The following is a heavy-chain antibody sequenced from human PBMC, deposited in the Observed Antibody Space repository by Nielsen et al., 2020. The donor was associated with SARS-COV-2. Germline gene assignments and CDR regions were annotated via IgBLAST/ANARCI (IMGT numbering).Heavy chain of an antibody. D-gene: IGHD3-22*01. Sequence: GESLKISCAASGFIFSDYNMNWVRQAPGKGLEWVSFISSRSDYIYYADSMKGRFTISRDNAKNSLFLQMNRLRVEDTAVYYCARDTHYYDSSGYYAPPYYYYGMDVWGQGTTVTVSS. CDR1: GFIFSDYN. CDR3: ARDTHYYDSSGYYAPPYYYYGMDV. J-gene: IGHJ6*02. V-gene: IGHV3-21*01. CDR2: ISSRSDYI.